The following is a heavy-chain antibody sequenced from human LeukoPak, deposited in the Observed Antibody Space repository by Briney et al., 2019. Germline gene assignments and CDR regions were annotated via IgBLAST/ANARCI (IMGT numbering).Heavy chain of an antibody. J-gene: IGHJ4*02. CDR3: ASVYSSSSPLFDY. CDR2: IYYSGST. D-gene: IGHD6-6*01. V-gene: IGHV4-39*07. Sequence: PSETLSLTCTVSGGSISSSSYYWGWIRQPPGKGLEWIGSIYYSGSTYYNPSLKSRVTISVDTSKNQLSLKLSSVTAADTAVYYCASVYSSSSPLFDYWGQGTLVTVSS. CDR1: GGSISSSSYY.